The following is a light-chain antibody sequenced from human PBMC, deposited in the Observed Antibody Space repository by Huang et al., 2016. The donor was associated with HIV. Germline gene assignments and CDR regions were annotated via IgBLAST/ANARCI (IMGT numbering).Light chain of an antibody. Sequence: IVMTQSPVTLSVSPGERATLSCRASAGVSNNVAWYQQRPGQTPRLLIHGASTRHTGVPAKFSGRGSGTEFTLTITSLQPEDSAVYYCQHYNNWPPWTFGPGTQVEI. V-gene: IGKV3D-15*01. CDR2: GAS. CDR3: QHYNNWPPWT. CDR1: AGVSNN. J-gene: IGKJ1*01.